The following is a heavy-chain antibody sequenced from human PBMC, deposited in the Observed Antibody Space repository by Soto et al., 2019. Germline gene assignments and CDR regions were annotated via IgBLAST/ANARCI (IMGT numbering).Heavy chain of an antibody. J-gene: IGHJ5*02. CDR3: ARGDDSSGYYPYNWFDP. Sequence: QVQLQESGPGLVKPSETLSLTCTVSGGSVSSGSYYWSWIRQPPGKGLEWIGYIYYSGSTNYNPSLKSRVTISVDTSKTQFSLKLSSVTAADTAVYYCARGDDSSGYYPYNWFDPWGQGTLVTVSS. CDR2: IYYSGST. CDR1: GGSVSSGSYY. D-gene: IGHD3-22*01. V-gene: IGHV4-61*01.